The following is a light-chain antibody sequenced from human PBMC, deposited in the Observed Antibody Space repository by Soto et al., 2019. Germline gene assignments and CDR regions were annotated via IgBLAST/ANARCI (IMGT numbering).Light chain of an antibody. Sequence: DIQMTQSASTLSASVGDRVTITCRASQSISSWLAWYQQKPGKAPKLLIYDASSLESGVPSRFSGSGSGTEFTLTISSLQPQDFATYYCQQSYSTETFGQGTRLEIK. CDR1: QSISSW. V-gene: IGKV1-5*01. CDR3: QQSYSTET. J-gene: IGKJ5*01. CDR2: DAS.